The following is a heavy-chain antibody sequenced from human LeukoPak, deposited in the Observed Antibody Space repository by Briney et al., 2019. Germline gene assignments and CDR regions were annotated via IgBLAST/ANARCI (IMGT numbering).Heavy chain of an antibody. Sequence: ASVKVSCKASGYTFTGYYMHWVRQAPGQGLEWMGWINPNSGGTNYAQKFQGRVTMTRDMSISTAYMELSRLRSDDTAVYYCARGGVAAAGTVRWFDPWGQGTLVTVSS. CDR3: ARGGVAAAGTVRWFDP. V-gene: IGHV1-2*02. D-gene: IGHD6-13*01. CDR1: GYTFTGYY. CDR2: INPNSGGT. J-gene: IGHJ5*02.